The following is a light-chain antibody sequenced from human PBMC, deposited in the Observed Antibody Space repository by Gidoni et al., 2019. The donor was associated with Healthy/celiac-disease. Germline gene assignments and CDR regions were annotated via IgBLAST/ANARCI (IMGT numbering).Light chain of an antibody. CDR1: QSISSY. CDR3: QQSYSTPLT. CDR2: AAS. V-gene: IGKV1-39*01. Sequence: IPMTQSQSSLSASVGDRVTITCRASQSISSYLNWYQQKPGKAHKLLIYAASSLQSGVPSRFSGSGSGTDFTLTISSLQPEDFATDYCQQSYSTPLTFXGXTKVEIK. J-gene: IGKJ4*01.